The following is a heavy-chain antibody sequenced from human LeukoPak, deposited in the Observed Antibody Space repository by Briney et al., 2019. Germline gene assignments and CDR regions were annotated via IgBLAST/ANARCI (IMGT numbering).Heavy chain of an antibody. D-gene: IGHD2-15*01. V-gene: IGHV4-4*07. CDR1: GGSMSSYY. CDR2: IYSSGDT. CDR3: ASLLYCSRNSCSDY. J-gene: IGHJ4*02. Sequence: SETLSLTCTVSGGSMSSYYWTWIRQPTGKGLEWIGRIYSSGDTNYNPSLKSRVTMSVDTSKNQFSLKLSSVTAADTAVYYCASLLYCSRNSCSDYWGQGTLVTVSS.